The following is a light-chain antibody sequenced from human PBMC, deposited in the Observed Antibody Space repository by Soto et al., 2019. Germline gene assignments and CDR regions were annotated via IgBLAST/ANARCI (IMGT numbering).Light chain of an antibody. Sequence: QSALTQPASVSGSPGQSITISCTGTSSDVGGYNYVSWYQQHPGKAPKLMIYDVTSRPSGVSNRFSGSKSGNTASLTISGLQTVDEADYYCTSFTTSSANVVFGGGTKLTVL. CDR1: SSDVGGYNY. V-gene: IGLV2-14*03. J-gene: IGLJ2*01. CDR2: DVT. CDR3: TSFTTSSANVV.